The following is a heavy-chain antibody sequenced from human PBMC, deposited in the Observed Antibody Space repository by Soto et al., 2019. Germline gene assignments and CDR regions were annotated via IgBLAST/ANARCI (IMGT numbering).Heavy chain of an antibody. CDR2: ISAHNGNT. Sequence: QVHLVQSGAEVKKPGASVKVSCKGSGYAFTTYGITWVRQAPGQGLEWMGWISAHNGNTNYAQKLQGRVTVTRDTATSTAYMELRSLRSDDTAVYYCARGRYGDYWGQGDLVTVSS. J-gene: IGHJ4*02. CDR1: GYAFTTYG. D-gene: IGHD1-1*01. V-gene: IGHV1-18*01. CDR3: ARGRYGDY.